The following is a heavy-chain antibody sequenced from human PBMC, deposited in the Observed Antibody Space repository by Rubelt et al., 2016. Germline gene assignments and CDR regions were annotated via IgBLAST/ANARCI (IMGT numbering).Heavy chain of an antibody. D-gene: IGHD4-17*01. V-gene: IGHV3-66*01. CDR2: VYSGGGT. CDR1: GFTVSTKY. CDR3: ARGNFGDYVVIDA. J-gene: IGHJ5*02. Sequence: EVQLLESGGSLAQPGESLRLSCAVSGFTVSTKYMSWVRQAPGKGLEWVSAVYSGGGTYYADSVRGRFTISRDNAKKSLYLQMNSLRVEDTAFYYCARGNFGDYVVIDAWGQGTLVTVSS.